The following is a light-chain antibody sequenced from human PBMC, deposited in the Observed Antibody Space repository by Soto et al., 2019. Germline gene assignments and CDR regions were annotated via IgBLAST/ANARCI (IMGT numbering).Light chain of an antibody. CDR2: GAS. CDR3: QQYGSSPPIT. CDR1: QRVSSY. J-gene: IGKJ5*01. V-gene: IGKV3-20*01. Sequence: EIVLTQSPATLSLSPWERATLSCRASQRVSSYLAWYQQKPGQAPRLLLYGASSRATGIPDRFSGGGSGTDFTLTISRLEPEDFAVYYCQQYGSSPPITFGQGTRLEIK.